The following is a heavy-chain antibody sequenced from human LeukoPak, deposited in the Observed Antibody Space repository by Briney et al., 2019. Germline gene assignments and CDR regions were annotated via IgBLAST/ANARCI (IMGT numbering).Heavy chain of an antibody. D-gene: IGHD3-3*01. V-gene: IGHV4-34*01. J-gene: IGHJ6*03. Sequence: SETLSLTCTVSGGSISSYYWSWIRQPPGKGLEWIGEINHSGSTNYNPSLKSRVTISVDTSKNQFSLKLSSVTAADTAVYYCARAGPSYNFWSGSYYYYMDVWGKGTTVTVSS. CDR2: INHSGST. CDR3: ARAGPSYNFWSGSYYYYMDV. CDR1: GGSISSYY.